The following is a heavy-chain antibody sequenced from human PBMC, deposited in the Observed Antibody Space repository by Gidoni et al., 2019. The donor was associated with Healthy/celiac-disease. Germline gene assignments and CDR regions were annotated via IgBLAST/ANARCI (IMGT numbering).Heavy chain of an antibody. D-gene: IGHD6-13*01. CDR1: GGTFSSYA. CDR3: ARGYSSSWYVYYFDY. V-gene: IGHV1-69*06. Sequence: QVQLVQSGAEVKKPGSSVTVSCKASGGTFSSYAISWVRQATGQGLEWMGGIIPIFGTANYAQKFQGRVTITADKSTSTAYMELSSLRSEDTAVYYCARGYSSSWYVYYFDYWGQGTLVTVSS. J-gene: IGHJ4*02. CDR2: IIPIFGTA.